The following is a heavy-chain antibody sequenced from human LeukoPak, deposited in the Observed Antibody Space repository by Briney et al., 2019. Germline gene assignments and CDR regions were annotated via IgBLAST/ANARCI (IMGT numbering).Heavy chain of an antibody. CDR1: GFTFDGYA. CDR2: ISWNSGSI. CDR3: AKGRPYYDSSGYSTFFDY. Sequence: GGSLRLSCAASGFTFDGYAMHWVRQAPGKGLEWVSGISWNSGSIGYADSVKGRFTISRDNAKNSLYLQMNSLRAEDTALYYCAKGRPYYDSSGYSTFFDYWGQGTLVTVSS. J-gene: IGHJ4*02. D-gene: IGHD3-22*01. V-gene: IGHV3-9*01.